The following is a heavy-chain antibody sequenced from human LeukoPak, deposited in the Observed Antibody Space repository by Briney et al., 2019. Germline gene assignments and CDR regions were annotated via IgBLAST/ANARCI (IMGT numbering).Heavy chain of an antibody. CDR2: IWYDGSNK. CDR3: ARGHSVDY. J-gene: IGHJ4*02. CDR1: GFTFRSYG. V-gene: IGHV3-33*03. D-gene: IGHD6-13*01. Sequence: TGGSLRLSCAASGFTFRSYGMHWVRQAPGKGLEWVAVIWYDGSNKYYADSVKGRFTISRDNAKNSLFLQMDSLRAEDTAVYYCARGHSVDYWGRGTLVTVSS.